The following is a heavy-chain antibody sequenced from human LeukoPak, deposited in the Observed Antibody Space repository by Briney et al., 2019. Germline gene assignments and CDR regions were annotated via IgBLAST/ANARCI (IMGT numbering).Heavy chain of an antibody. Sequence: GGSLRLSCAASGFTFDDYAMYWVRQAPGKGLEWVSLIGGDGGSTYYADSVKGRFTISRDNSKNSLYLQMNSLRAEDTAVYYCARTNTYYYDSSGYQVDAFDIWGQGTMVTVSS. D-gene: IGHD3-22*01. CDR2: IGGDGGST. V-gene: IGHV3-43*02. CDR1: GFTFDDYA. J-gene: IGHJ3*02. CDR3: ARTNTYYYDSSGYQVDAFDI.